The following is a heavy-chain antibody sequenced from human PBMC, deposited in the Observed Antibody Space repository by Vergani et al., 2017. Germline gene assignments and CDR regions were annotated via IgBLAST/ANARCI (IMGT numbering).Heavy chain of an antibody. CDR3: ARDTYYDFWSGYPYYYGMDV. D-gene: IGHD3-3*01. CDR1: GGSISSGGYY. J-gene: IGHJ6*02. CDR2: IYYSGST. Sequence: QVQLQESGPGLVKPSQTLSLTCTVSGGSISSGGYYWSWIRQHPGKGLAWIGYIYYSGSTYYSPSLKSRVTISVDTSKNQFSLKLSSVTAADTAVYYCARDTYYDFWSGYPYYYGMDVWGQGTTVTVSS. V-gene: IGHV4-31*03.